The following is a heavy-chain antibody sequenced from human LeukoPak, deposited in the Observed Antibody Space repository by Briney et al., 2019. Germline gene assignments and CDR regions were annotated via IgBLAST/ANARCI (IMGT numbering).Heavy chain of an antibody. Sequence: PGGSLRLSCAASGFTFSTYWMHWFRQAPGKGLVWVARTNSDGSGTGYADSVKGRFTISRDNAKNTLYLQMNSLRVKDTAVYYCATFSTTWGTFDYWGQGTLVTVSS. D-gene: IGHD2-2*01. CDR2: TNSDGSGT. J-gene: IGHJ4*02. CDR1: GFTFSTYW. CDR3: ATFSTTWGTFDY. V-gene: IGHV3-74*01.